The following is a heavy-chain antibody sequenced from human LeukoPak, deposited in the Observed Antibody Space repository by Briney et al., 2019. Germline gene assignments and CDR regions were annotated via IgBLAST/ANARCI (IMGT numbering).Heavy chain of an antibody. CDR2: ISYDGSNK. Sequence: GGSLRLSCAASGFTVSSNYMSWVRQAPGKGLEWVAVISYDGSNKYCADSVKGRFTISRDNSKNTLYLQMNSLRAEDTAVYYCARDRVGATNYFDYWGQGTLVTVSS. J-gene: IGHJ4*02. V-gene: IGHV3-30-3*01. CDR1: GFTVSSNY. CDR3: ARDRVGATNYFDY. D-gene: IGHD1-26*01.